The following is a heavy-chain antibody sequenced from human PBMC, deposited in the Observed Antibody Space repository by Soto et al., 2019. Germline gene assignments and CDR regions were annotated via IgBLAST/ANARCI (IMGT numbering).Heavy chain of an antibody. CDR1: GFTFSSYV. CDR2: ISYDGSNK. V-gene: IGHV3-30*18. J-gene: IGHJ6*02. CDR3: AKDGGSYFYYGMDV. Sequence: PGGSLRLSCAASGFTFSSYVMHWVRQAPGKGLEWVAVISYDGSNKYYADSVKGRFTISRDNSKNTLYLQMNSLRAEDTAVYYCAKDGGSYFYYGMDVWGQGTPITVSS. D-gene: IGHD1-26*01.